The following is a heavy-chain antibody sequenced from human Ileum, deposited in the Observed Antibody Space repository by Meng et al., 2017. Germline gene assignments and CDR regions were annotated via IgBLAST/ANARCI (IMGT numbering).Heavy chain of an antibody. D-gene: IGHD3-22*01. Sequence: GGSLRLSCAASGFTFSNYWIHWVRQAPGKGLVWVSRIKGDGISINYADSVKGRLTISRDNAKNTVYLQLSSLRAEDTAVYYCAKSMLSRYDSSGYYHGFDYWGQGTLVTVSS. CDR1: GFTFSNYW. J-gene: IGHJ4*02. V-gene: IGHV3-74*01. CDR3: AKSMLSRYDSSGYYHGFDY. CDR2: IKGDGISI.